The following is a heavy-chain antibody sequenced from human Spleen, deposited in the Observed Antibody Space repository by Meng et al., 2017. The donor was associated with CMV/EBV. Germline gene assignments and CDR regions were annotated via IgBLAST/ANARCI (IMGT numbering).Heavy chain of an antibody. CDR3: ARPLDGYSKSYFYYGMDV. Sequence: GESLKISCAASGFTFSSYWMSWVRQAPGKGLKWVANIKQDGSDKYYVDSVKGRFTISRDNAESSLYLQMNNLRDEDTAVYYCARPLDGYSKSYFYYGMDVWGQGTTVTVSS. D-gene: IGHD5-24*01. CDR2: IKQDGSDK. CDR1: GFTFSSYW. V-gene: IGHV3-7*01. J-gene: IGHJ6*02.